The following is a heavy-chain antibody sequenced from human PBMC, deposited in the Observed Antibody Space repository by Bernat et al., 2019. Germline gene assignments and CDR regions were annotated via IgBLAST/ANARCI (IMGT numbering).Heavy chain of an antibody. J-gene: IGHJ4*02. D-gene: IGHD4-17*01. Sequence: EVQLVESGGGLVKPGGSLRLSCAASGFTFSNAWMSWVRQAPGKGLEWVGRIKSKTDGGTTDYAAPVKGRFTISRDDSKNTLYLQMNSLKTEDTAVYYCTTDSAHYGDYPYPFLDYWGQGTLVTVSS. V-gene: IGHV3-15*01. CDR3: TTDSAHYGDYPYPFLDY. CDR1: GFTFSNAW. CDR2: IKSKTDGGTT.